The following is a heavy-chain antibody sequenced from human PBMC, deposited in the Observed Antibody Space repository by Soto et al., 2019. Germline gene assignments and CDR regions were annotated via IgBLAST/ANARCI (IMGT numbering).Heavy chain of an antibody. J-gene: IGHJ6*02. CDR3: ARDHDSSGWYGYYYGMDV. V-gene: IGHV3-30-3*01. CDR2: ISYDGSNK. CDR1: GFTFSSYA. D-gene: IGHD6-19*01. Sequence: GGSLRLSCAASGFTFSSYAMHWVRQAPGKGLEWVAVISYDGSNKYYADSVKGRFTISRDNSKNTLYLQMNSLRAEDTAVYYCARDHDSSGWYGYYYGMDVWGQGTTVTVSS.